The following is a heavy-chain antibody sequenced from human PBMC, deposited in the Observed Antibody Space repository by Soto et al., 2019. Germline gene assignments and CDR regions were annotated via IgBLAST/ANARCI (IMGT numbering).Heavy chain of an antibody. Sequence: PGGSLRLSCAASGFTFSDYYMSWIRQAPGKGLEWVSYISSSSSYTNYADSVKGRFTISRDNAKNSLYLKMNSLRAEDTAVYYCARDLRLLWFGELRYCYGMDVWGQGTRVTVSS. J-gene: IGHJ6*02. CDR2: ISSSSSYT. D-gene: IGHD3-10*01. CDR3: ARDLRLLWFGELRYCYGMDV. V-gene: IGHV3-11*06. CDR1: GFTFSDYY.